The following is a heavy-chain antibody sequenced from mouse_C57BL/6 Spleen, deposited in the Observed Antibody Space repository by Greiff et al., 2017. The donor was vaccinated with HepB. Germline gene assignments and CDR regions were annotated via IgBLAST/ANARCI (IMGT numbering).Heavy chain of an antibody. CDR1: GYAFSSSW. V-gene: IGHV1-82*01. D-gene: IGHD2-2*01. Sequence: VKLMESGPELVKPGASVKISCKASGYAFSSSWMNWVKQRTGTGLEWIGRIYPGDGDTNYNGKFKGKATLTADKSSSTAYMQLISLTSEDSSVDFCARSHGYGGEWYFYVWGTGTTVTVSS. J-gene: IGHJ1*03. CDR2: IYPGDGDT. CDR3: ARSHGYGGEWYFYV.